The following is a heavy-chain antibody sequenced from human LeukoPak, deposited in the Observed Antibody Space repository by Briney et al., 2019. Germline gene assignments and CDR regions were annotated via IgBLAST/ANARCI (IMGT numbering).Heavy chain of an antibody. CDR2: IYPGDSDT. CDR3: ARSAVADPYYYYGMDV. V-gene: IGHV5-51*01. CDR1: GYSFTSYW. J-gene: IGHJ6*02. D-gene: IGHD6-19*01. Sequence: GESLKISCKGSGYSFTSYWIGWVRQMPGKGLEWMGIIYPGDSDTRYSPSFQGQVTISADKSISTAYLQWSSLKASDTAMYYCARSAVADPYYYYGMDVWGRGTTVTVSS.